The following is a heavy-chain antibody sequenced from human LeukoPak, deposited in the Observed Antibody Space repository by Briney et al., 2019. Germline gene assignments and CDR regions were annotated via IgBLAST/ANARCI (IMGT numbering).Heavy chain of an antibody. CDR3: ASSPGTAMVYYYYGMDV. J-gene: IGHJ6*02. Sequence: PGGSLRLSCAASGFTVSSYYMSWVRQAPGKGLEWVSVIYSGGSTYYADSVKGRFTISRDNSKNTLYLQMNSLRAEDTAVYYCASSPGTAMVYYYYGMDVWGQGTTVTVSS. CDR1: GFTVSSYY. D-gene: IGHD5-18*01. CDR2: IYSGGST. V-gene: IGHV3-53*01.